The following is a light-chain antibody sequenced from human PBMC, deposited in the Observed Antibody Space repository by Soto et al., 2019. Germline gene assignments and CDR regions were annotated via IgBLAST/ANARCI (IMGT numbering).Light chain of an antibody. CDR1: SSDVGAYTS. V-gene: IGLV2-14*01. CDR3: SSYTSDNRDYV. Sequence: QSALTQPASVSGSPGQSITISCTGSSSDVGAYTSVSWYQQHPGKAPKLMIYEASNRPSGVSRRFSGSKSGNTASLTISGLQAEDEAHYYCSSYTSDNRDYVFGTGTKVTVL. J-gene: IGLJ1*01. CDR2: EAS.